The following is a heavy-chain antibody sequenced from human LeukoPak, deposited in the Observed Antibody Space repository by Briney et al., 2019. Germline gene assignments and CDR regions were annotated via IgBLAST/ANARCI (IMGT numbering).Heavy chain of an antibody. Sequence: GESLKISCKSSGYSFPNYWIGWVRQMPGKGLEWMGIIYPGDSDTRYSPSFQGQVTISADKSISTAYLQWSSLKASDTAMYYCARHAYSSGTFSADYWGQGTLVTVSS. J-gene: IGHJ4*02. CDR3: ARHAYSSGTFSADY. V-gene: IGHV5-51*01. CDR2: IYPGDSDT. D-gene: IGHD6-19*01. CDR1: GYSFPNYW.